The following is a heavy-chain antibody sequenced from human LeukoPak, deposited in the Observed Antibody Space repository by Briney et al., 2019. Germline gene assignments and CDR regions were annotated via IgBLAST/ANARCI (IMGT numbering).Heavy chain of an antibody. D-gene: IGHD1-26*01. V-gene: IGHV3-21*01. CDR3: SRGSHIVGDTASFDI. CDR1: GFTFTSYA. J-gene: IGHJ4*02. Sequence: GGSLRLSCAASGFTFTSYAMNRVRQAPGKGLVWVSSISSRGTYTSYADSLEGRFTISRDNAQNSLYLQMNSLRAEDTAVYYCSRGSHIVGDTASFDIWGQGTLVIVSP. CDR2: ISSRGTYT.